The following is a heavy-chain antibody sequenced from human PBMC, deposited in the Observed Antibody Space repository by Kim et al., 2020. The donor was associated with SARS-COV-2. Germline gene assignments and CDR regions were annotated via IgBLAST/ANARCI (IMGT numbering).Heavy chain of an antibody. J-gene: IGHJ4*02. CDR2: ISSSSSYI. Sequence: GGSLRLSCAASGFTFSSYSMNWVRQAPGKGLEWVSSISSSSSYIYYADSVKGRFTISRDNAKNSLYLQMNSLRAEDTAVYYCAISAVRFGELLSQDNFDYWGQGTLVTVSS. V-gene: IGHV3-21*01. D-gene: IGHD3-10*01. CDR3: AISAVRFGELLSQDNFDY. CDR1: GFTFSSYS.